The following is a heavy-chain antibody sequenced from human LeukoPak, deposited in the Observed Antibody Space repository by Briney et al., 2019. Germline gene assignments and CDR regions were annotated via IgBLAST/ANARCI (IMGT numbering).Heavy chain of an antibody. D-gene: IGHD3-3*01. Sequence: GASVKVSCKASGYTFTGYYMHWVRQAPGQGLEWMGWINPNSGGTNYAQKFQGRVTMTRDTSISTAYMELSRLRSDDTAVYYCARDNPITIFGVVNFAFDIWGQGTMVTVSS. CDR2: INPNSGGT. V-gene: IGHV1-2*02. CDR1: GYTFTGYY. J-gene: IGHJ3*02. CDR3: ARDNPITIFGVVNFAFDI.